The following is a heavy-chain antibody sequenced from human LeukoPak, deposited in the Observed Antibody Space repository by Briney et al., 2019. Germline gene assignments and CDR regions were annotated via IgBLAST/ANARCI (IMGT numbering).Heavy chain of an antibody. CDR1: GGSISSTNYY. CDR2: MYYSGST. Sequence: SETLSLTCTVPGGSISSTNYYWGCIRQPPGKGLECIGRMYYSGSTSYNPSRKSRVTISVDTSKHQFSLKLTSVTAADTAVYYCAAERRVPFTWFDPWGQGTLVTVSS. J-gene: IGHJ5*02. V-gene: IGHV4-39*07. CDR3: AAERRVPFTWFDP.